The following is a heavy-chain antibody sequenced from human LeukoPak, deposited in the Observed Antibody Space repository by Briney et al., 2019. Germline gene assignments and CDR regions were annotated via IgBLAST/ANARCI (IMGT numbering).Heavy chain of an antibody. CDR1: GFTFSSYG. CDR3: ARESGTGRSLRYYGMEV. Sequence: GGSLRLSCAPPGFTFSSYGMHWGRQDPRKGLEWVAVIWYDGRNKYYADSVKGRFTISRDNSKNTMYLEMNSLRAEDTAVYYCARESGTGRSLRYYGMEVWGQGTTVTVSS. J-gene: IGHJ6*02. V-gene: IGHV3-33*01. CDR2: IWYDGRNK. D-gene: IGHD1-1*01.